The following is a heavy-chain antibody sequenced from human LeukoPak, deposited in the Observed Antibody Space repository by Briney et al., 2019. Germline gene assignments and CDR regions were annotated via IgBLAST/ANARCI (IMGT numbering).Heavy chain of an antibody. CDR3: AKDVGFCSGDSCSFFDY. Sequence: GGSLRLSCAASGFTFNSYAMSWARQAPGKGLEWVSAISGSGGNTYYADSVKGRFTISRDNSKNTLYLQMNTLRAEDTALYYCAKDVGFCSGDSCSFFDYWGQGDLVTVSS. CDR2: ISGSGGNT. D-gene: IGHD2-15*01. CDR1: GFTFNSYA. V-gene: IGHV3-23*01. J-gene: IGHJ4*02.